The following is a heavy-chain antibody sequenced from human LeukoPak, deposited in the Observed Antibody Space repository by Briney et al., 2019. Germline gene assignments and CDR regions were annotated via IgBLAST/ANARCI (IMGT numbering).Heavy chain of an antibody. J-gene: IGHJ6*02. CDR2: IGWSGTTI. Sequence: GGSLRLSCAASGFTFSDYYMSWVRQAPGKGLEWVSYIGWSGTTISYADSVKGRFTISRDNAKNSLYLQMNSLRAEDTAVHYCAGLHYYGMDVWGQGTTVTVSS. CDR3: AGLHYYGMDV. CDR1: GFTFSDYY. V-gene: IGHV3-11*01.